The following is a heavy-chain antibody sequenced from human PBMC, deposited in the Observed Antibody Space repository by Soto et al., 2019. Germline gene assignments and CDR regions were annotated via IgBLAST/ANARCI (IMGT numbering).Heavy chain of an antibody. CDR2: IYSSGTT. D-gene: IGHD6-13*01. V-gene: IGHV4-61*08. CDR1: GGSISSGGYF. J-gene: IGHJ4*02. CDR3: ARGRAAVRNFFDY. Sequence: SETLSLTCTVSGGSISSGGYFWSWIRQPPGEGLEWIGYIYSSGTTSYSPSLKSRVTISIDTSTNQFSLRLSSVTAADTAVYYCARGRAAVRNFFDYWGQGTLVTVSS.